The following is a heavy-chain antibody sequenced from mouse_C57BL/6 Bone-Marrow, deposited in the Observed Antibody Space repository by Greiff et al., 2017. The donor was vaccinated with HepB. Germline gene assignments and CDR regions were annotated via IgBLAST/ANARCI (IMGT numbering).Heavy chain of an antibody. J-gene: IGHJ2*01. D-gene: IGHD6-1*01. Sequence: VQLQQSGAELVRPGASVTLSCKASGYTFTDYEMHWVKQTPVHGLEWIGAIDPETGGTAYNQKFKGKAILTADKSSSTAYMELRSLTSEDSAVYYCTRSPLYYFDYWGQGTTLTVSS. V-gene: IGHV1-15*01. CDR3: TRSPLYYFDY. CDR1: GYTFTDYE. CDR2: IDPETGGT.